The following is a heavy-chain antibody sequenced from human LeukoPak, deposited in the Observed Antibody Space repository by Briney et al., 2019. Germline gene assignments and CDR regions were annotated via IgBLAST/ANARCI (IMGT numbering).Heavy chain of an antibody. J-gene: IGHJ4*02. CDR2: ISAYNGNT. D-gene: IGHD3-22*01. Sequence: VASVKVSCKASGYTFTSYGISWVRQAPGQGLEWMGWISAYNGNTIYAQKFQGRVTMTEDTSTDTAYMELSSLRSEDTAVYYCATDSFNYYDSSGRRYYFDYWGQGTLVTVSS. CDR3: ATDSFNYYDSSGRRYYFDY. CDR1: GYTFTSYG. V-gene: IGHV1-18*01.